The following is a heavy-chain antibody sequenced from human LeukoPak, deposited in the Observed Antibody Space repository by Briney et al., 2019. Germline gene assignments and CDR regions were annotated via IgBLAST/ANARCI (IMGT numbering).Heavy chain of an antibody. J-gene: IGHJ6*02. CDR2: ISWNSGSI. Sequence: PGRSLRLSCAASGFTFDDYAMHWVRQAPGKGLEWVSGISWNSGSIGYADSVKGRFTISRDNAKNSLYLQMNSLRAEDTALYFCVRWSLDMSAANFYFAMDVWGRGTAVTVS. CDR3: VRWSLDMSAANFYFAMDV. V-gene: IGHV3-9*01. CDR1: GFTFDDYA. D-gene: IGHD2-15*01.